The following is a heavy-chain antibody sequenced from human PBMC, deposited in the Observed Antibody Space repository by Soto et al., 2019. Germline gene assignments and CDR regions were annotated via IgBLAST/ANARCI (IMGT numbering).Heavy chain of an antibody. J-gene: IGHJ4*02. CDR2: IWHDGKEK. CDR3: ARAPGQDEPMDY. Sequence: QVQVVESGGGVVQPGRSLRLSCAASGFTFSRFGMHWVRQAPGKGLEWVAVIWHDGKEKYYADSVKGRFTISRDNSKNTLYLEMNRLRDEDTAVYYWARAPGQDEPMDYWGQGTLVTVSS. V-gene: IGHV3-33*01. CDR1: GFTFSRFG.